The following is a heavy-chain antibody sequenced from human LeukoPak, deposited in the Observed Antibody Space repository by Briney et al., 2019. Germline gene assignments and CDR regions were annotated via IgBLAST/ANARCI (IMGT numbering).Heavy chain of an antibody. CDR1: GYTFTRYD. CDR3: ARVCGSSDY. J-gene: IGHJ4*02. V-gene: IGHV1-8*03. Sequence: ASVKVSCKASGYTFTRYDINWVRQATGQGLEWMGWMNPKSGNTGHAQKFQGRVTITRDTSISTLYMELASQRSEDTALYFCARVCGSSDYWGQGTLVTVSS. CDR2: MNPKSGNT. D-gene: IGHD2-15*01.